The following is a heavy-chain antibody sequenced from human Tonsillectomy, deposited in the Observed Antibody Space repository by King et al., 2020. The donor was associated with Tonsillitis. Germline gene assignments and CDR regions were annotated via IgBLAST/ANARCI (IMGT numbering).Heavy chain of an antibody. D-gene: IGHD2-15*01. Sequence: VQLVESGGGVVQPGRSLRLSCAASGFTFSSYAMHWVRQAPGKGLEWVAVISYDGSNKYYADSVKGRFTISRDNSKNTLYLQMNSLRAEDTAVYYCATPGVLVKGTFDYWGQGTLVTVSS. J-gene: IGHJ4*02. CDR1: GFTFSSYA. CDR3: ATPGVLVKGTFDY. CDR2: ISYDGSNK. V-gene: IGHV3-30-3*01.